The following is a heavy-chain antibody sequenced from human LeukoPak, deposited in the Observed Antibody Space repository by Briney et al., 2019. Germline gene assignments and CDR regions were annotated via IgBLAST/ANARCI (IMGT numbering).Heavy chain of an antibody. V-gene: IGHV3-30*02. D-gene: IGHD6-19*01. J-gene: IGHJ4*02. CDR1: GFTFSGCG. CDR3: AKELSSGWYYFDY. CDR2: IWYDGRDK. Sequence: GGSLRLSCAASGFTFSGCGMHWVRQAPGKGLEWVAFIWYDGRDKYYADSVKGQFTISRDNSKNTLYLQMNSLRAEDTAVYYCAKELSSGWYYFDYWGQGTLVTVSS.